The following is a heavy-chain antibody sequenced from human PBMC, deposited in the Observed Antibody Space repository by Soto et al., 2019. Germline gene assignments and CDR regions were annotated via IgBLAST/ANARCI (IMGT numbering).Heavy chain of an antibody. J-gene: IGHJ6*03. V-gene: IGHV3-11*01. CDR3: ARCNSTHFYHYMDV. CDR2: ISTSGSTI. Sequence: PGGSLRLSCSASGYTLSDYFMSWIRQAPGKGLEWVSYISTSGSTIYYADSVEGRFTISRDNAKNSLYLQMNSLRAEDTAVYYCARCNSTHFYHYMDVWGKGTTVTVSS. CDR1: GYTLSDYF. D-gene: IGHD2-2*01.